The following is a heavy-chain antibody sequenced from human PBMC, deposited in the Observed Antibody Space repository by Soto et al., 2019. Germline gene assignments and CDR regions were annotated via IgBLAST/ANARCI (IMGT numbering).Heavy chain of an antibody. CDR2: IKQDGSEK. V-gene: IGHV3-7*01. Sequence: PGGSLRLSCAASGFTFSSYWMSWVRQAPGKGLEWVANIKQDGSEKYYVDSVKGRFTISRDNAKNSLYLQMNSLRAEDTAVYYCARDFSLGYCSSTSCYLWADYYYYYYMDVWGKGTTVTVSS. D-gene: IGHD2-2*01. J-gene: IGHJ6*03. CDR1: GFTFSSYW. CDR3: ARDFSLGYCSSTSCYLWADYYYYYYMDV.